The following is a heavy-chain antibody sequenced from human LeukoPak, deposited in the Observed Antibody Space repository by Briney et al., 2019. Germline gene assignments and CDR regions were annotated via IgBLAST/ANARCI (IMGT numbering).Heavy chain of an antibody. Sequence: SETLSLTCTVSGGSISSSSYYWGWIRQPPGRGLEWIGSIYYSGSTYYNPSLKSRVTISVDTSKNQFSLKLSSVTAADTAVYYCARKAIIYYYYGMDVWGQGTTVTVSS. CDR1: GGSISSSSYY. V-gene: IGHV4-39*01. J-gene: IGHJ6*02. CDR2: IYYSGST. D-gene: IGHD5-24*01. CDR3: ARKAIIYYYYGMDV.